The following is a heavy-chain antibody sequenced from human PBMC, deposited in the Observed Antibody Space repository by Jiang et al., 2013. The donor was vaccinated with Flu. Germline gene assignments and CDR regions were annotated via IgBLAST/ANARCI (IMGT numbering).Heavy chain of an antibody. Sequence: GLVKPSETLSLSCTVSGGSLSSVTYYWGWIRQPPGKGLEWIGSIYYSGSTYYNPSLKSRVTISVDTSKNQFSLKLSSVTAADTAVYYCARQETTPFAFDIWGQGTMVTVSS. CDR2: IYYSGST. CDR3: ARQETTPFAFDI. V-gene: IGHV4-39*01. CDR1: GGSLSSVTYY. J-gene: IGHJ3*02. D-gene: IGHD4-11*01.